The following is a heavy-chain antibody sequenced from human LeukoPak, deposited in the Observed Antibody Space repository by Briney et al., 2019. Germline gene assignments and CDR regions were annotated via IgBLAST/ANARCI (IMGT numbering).Heavy chain of an antibody. CDR3: ARDHRTTVTVYYFDY. CDR1: GFTFSSYG. CDR2: IWSDGRDK. Sequence: GGSLRLSCAASGFTFSSYGIHWVRQAPGKGLEWVAVIWSDGRDKYYAGSVKGRFTISRDNSKNTLYLQMNSLRAEDTAVYYCARDHRTTVTVYYFDYWGQGTLVTVSS. J-gene: IGHJ4*02. V-gene: IGHV3-33*01. D-gene: IGHD4-17*01.